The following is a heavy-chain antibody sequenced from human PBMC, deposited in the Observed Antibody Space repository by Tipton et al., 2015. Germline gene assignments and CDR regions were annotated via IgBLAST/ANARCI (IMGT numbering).Heavy chain of an antibody. CDR3: ARGGGVGYDNFDY. J-gene: IGHJ4*02. CDR2: ISYDGSNK. CDR1: GFSFRSYG. D-gene: IGHD5-12*01. V-gene: IGHV3-30*03. Sequence: SLRLSCAASGFSFRSYGMHWVRQAPGKGLEWVAVISYDGSNKYYADSVKGRFTISRDNSKNTLFLQMHSLRADDTAVYYCARGGGVGYDNFDYWGQGTLVTVSS.